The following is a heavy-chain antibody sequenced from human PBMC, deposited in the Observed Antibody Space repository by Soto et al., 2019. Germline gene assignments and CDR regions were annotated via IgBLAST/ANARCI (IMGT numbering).Heavy chain of an antibody. J-gene: IGHJ4*02. CDR2: ISSSGTII. V-gene: IGHV3-48*01. CDR1: GFIFTSYA. Sequence: GGSLRLSCAASGFIFTSYAINRVRQAPGKGLEWVSYISSSGTIIYYADSVKGRFTISRDNAKNSLYLQMNSLRAEDTAVYYCASFSRMTDGYYWGQGALVPVSS. CDR3: ASFSRMTDGYY. D-gene: IGHD4-17*01.